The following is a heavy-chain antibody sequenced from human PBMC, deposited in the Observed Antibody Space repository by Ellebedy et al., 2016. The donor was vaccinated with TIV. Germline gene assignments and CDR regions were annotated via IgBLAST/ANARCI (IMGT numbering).Heavy chain of an antibody. CDR2: IYYSGST. J-gene: IGHJ5*02. D-gene: IGHD3-22*01. CDR1: GGSVSSGSYY. Sequence: SETLSLTCTVSGGSVSSGSYYWSWFRQPPGKGLEWIGYIYYSGSTNYNPSLKSRVTISVDKSKNQFSLKLSSVTAADTAVYYCARLSYYYDSSGYYFNWFDPWGQGTLVTVSS. CDR3: ARLSYYYDSSGYYFNWFDP. V-gene: IGHV4-61*01.